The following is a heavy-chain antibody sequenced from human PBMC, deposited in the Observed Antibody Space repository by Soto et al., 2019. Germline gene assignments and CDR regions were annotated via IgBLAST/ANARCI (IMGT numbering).Heavy chain of an antibody. V-gene: IGHV1-69*01. J-gene: IGHJ6*02. D-gene: IGHD3-3*01. CDR2: IIPIFGTA. Sequence: QVQLVQSGAEVKKPGSSVNVSCKASGGTFSSYAISWVRQAPGQGLEWMGGIIPIFGTANYAQKFQGRVTITADQSTSTAYMELSSLRSEDTDVDYCARDRRRVNFWSGTNYYYYGMDVWGQGTTVTVSS. CDR1: GGTFSSYA. CDR3: ARDRRRVNFWSGTNYYYYGMDV.